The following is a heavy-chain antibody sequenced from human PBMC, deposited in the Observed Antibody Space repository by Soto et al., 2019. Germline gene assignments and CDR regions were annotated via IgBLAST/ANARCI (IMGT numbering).Heavy chain of an antibody. Sequence: GGSLRLSCAASGFTVSSNYMSWVRQAPGKGLEWVSVIYSGGSTYYADSVKGRFTISRHNSKNTLYLQMNSLRAEDTAVYYCASIAARQYYYYYYMDVGGKGTTVTVSS. CDR1: GFTVSSNY. V-gene: IGHV3-53*04. CDR2: IYSGGST. D-gene: IGHD6-6*01. J-gene: IGHJ6*03. CDR3: ASIAARQYYYYYYMDV.